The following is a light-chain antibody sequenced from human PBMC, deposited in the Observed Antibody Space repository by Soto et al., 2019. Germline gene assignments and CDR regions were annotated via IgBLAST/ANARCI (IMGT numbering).Light chain of an antibody. J-gene: IGKJ5*01. CDR2: DAS. Sequence: DIQMTQSPSSLSASVGDRVTITCRTSQSISTYLSWYQQKPGKAPNVLIYDASSLQSGVPSRFSGSGSGTEFTLTISSLQAEDSATYYCQQSYSIPTTCGQGTRLEIK. V-gene: IGKV1-39*01. CDR3: QQSYSIPTT. CDR1: QSISTY.